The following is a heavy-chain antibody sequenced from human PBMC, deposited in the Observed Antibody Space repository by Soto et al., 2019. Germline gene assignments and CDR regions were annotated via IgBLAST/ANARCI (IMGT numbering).Heavy chain of an antibody. CDR3: ARVSGGDYDHPFDY. CDR2: IYYSGNT. V-gene: IGHV4-59*01. CDR1: GGSISSYY. Sequence: SETLSLTCTVSGGSISSYYWNWIRQPPGKGLEWIGYIYYSGNTNYNPSLKSRVTISVDTSKNQFSLKLSSVTAADTAVYYCARVSGGDYDHPFDYWGQGTLVTVSS. J-gene: IGHJ4*02. D-gene: IGHD4-17*01.